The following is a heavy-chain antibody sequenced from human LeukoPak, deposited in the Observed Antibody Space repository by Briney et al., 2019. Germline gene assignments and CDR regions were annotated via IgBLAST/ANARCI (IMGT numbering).Heavy chain of an antibody. CDR1: GYSFTSYW. D-gene: IGHD2-15*01. CDR3: ARQASGGSGATDAFDI. V-gene: IGHV5-51*01. CDR2: IYPGDSDT. Sequence: GESLKISCKGSGYSFTSYWIGWVRQMPGKGLEWMGIIYPGDSDTRYSPSFQGQVTISADKSISTAYLQWSSLKASDTAMYYCARQASGGSGATDAFDIWGQGTMVTVSS. J-gene: IGHJ3*02.